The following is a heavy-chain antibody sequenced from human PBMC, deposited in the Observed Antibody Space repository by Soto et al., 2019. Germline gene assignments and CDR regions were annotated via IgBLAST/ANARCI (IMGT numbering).Heavy chain of an antibody. CDR3: AREPLKWYGMDV. Sequence: TLSLTCTVSGGSISSGDYYWSWIRQSPGTGLEWIGYIFCTGSTYYNPSLRSRLAISVDTSKNQFSLKLSSVTAADAAVYYCAREPLKWYGMDVWGQGTTVTVSS. D-gene: IGHD1-26*01. CDR2: IFCTGST. CDR1: GGSISSGDYY. V-gene: IGHV4-30-4*01. J-gene: IGHJ6*02.